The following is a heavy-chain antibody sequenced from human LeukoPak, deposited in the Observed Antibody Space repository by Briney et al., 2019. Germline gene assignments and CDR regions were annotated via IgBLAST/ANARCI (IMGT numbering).Heavy chain of an antibody. CDR2: ISGSGGST. Sequence: GGSLRLSCAASGFTFSSYAMRWVRQAPGKGLEWVSAISGSGGSTYYADSVKGRFTISRDNSKNTLYLQMNSLRAEDTAVYYCAKVGTYSSYGEYFDYWGQGTLVTVSS. D-gene: IGHD6-6*01. J-gene: IGHJ4*02. CDR3: AKVGTYSSYGEYFDY. CDR1: GFTFSSYA. V-gene: IGHV3-23*01.